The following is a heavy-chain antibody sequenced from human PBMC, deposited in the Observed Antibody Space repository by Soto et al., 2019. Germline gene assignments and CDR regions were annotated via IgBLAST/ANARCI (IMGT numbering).Heavy chain of an antibody. CDR1: GGTLSSYG. CDR3: ASLYCISTSCYGRGNWFDP. D-gene: IGHD2-2*01. CDR2: IIPIFGTA. V-gene: IGHV1-69*13. Sequence: GASVKVSCKASGGTLSSYGISWVGQAPGQGLEWKGGIIPIFGTANYAQKFQGRVTITADESTSTAYMELSSLRSEDTAVYYCASLYCISTSCYGRGNWFDPWGQGTLVTVSS. J-gene: IGHJ5*02.